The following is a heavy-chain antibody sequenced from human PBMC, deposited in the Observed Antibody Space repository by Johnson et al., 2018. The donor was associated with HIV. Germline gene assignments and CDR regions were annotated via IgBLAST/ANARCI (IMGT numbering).Heavy chain of an antibody. D-gene: IGHD3-10*01. V-gene: IGHV3-13*01. CDR3: ARAGKWSGDAFDI. CDR1: GFTFSSYD. J-gene: IGHJ3*02. Sequence: VQLVESGGGLVQPGGSLRLSCAASGFTFSSYDMHWVRQTTGKGLEWVSVIDTAGDTYYAGSVKGRFTISRENSKKSLYLQMNSLRAGDTAVYYCARAGKWSGDAFDIWGQGTTVTVSS. CDR2: IDTAGDT.